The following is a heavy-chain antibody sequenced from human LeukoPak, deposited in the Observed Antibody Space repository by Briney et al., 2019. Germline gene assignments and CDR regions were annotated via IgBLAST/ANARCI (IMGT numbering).Heavy chain of an antibody. CDR1: GFTFSSYG. CDR3: AGYGGSYPYYMDV. D-gene: IGHD1-26*01. Sequence: GGTLRLSCAASGFTFSSYGMGWVRQAPGKGLEWVSVIGVSGGSTYYADSVKGRFTISRDNSKNTLYLQMNSLRAEDTAVYYCAGYGGSYPYYMDVWGKGTTVTISS. V-gene: IGHV3-23*01. CDR2: IGVSGGST. J-gene: IGHJ6*03.